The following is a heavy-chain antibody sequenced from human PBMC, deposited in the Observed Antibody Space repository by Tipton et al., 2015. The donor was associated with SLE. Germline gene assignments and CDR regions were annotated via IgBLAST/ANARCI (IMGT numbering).Heavy chain of an antibody. CDR3: TRMYAGVGAIQFFQY. D-gene: IGHD1-26*01. Sequence: TLSLTCAVYGGSFNEHSWNWIRQPPGKGLEWIGEIYHSGSTTYSPSLKSRVTISVQNSKNQFSLTLSSVTAADTAVYYCTRMYAGVGAIQFFQYWGQGTQVTVSS. CDR2: IYHSGST. V-gene: IGHV4-34*01. J-gene: IGHJ4*01. CDR1: GGSFNEHS.